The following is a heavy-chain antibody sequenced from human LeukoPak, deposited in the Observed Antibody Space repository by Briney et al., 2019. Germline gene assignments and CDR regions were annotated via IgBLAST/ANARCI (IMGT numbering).Heavy chain of an antibody. Sequence: GGSLRLSCAASGFTFSSYWLHWVRHAPGKGLVWVSRINSDGSSTSYADSVKGRFTISRDNAKNTLYLQMNSLRAEDTAVYYCARDREYYYDSSGYYYYDDAFDIWGQGTMVTVSS. J-gene: IGHJ3*02. D-gene: IGHD3-22*01. CDR2: INSDGSST. CDR3: ARDREYYYDSSGYYYYDDAFDI. V-gene: IGHV3-74*01. CDR1: GFTFSSYW.